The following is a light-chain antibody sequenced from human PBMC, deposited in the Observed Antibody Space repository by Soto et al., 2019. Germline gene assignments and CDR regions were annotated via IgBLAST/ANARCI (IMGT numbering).Light chain of an antibody. Sequence: DIQMTQSPSSLCASVGDRVTITCRASQSISSWLAWYQQKPGKAPKPLIYDASSLESGVPSRFSGSGSGTEFTLTISSVQPDDFATYYCQQYDSYSQTFGQGAKVDIK. CDR2: DAS. CDR3: QQYDSYSQT. CDR1: QSISSW. V-gene: IGKV1-5*01. J-gene: IGKJ1*01.